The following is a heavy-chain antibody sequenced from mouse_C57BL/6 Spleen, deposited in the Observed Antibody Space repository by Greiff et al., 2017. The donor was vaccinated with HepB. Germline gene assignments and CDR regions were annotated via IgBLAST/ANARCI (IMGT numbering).Heavy chain of an antibody. V-gene: IGHV5-17*01. J-gene: IGHJ1*03. CDR1: GFTFSDYG. CDR3: ARPDYGSSYEYFDV. D-gene: IGHD1-1*01. CDR2: ISSGSSTI. Sequence: DVMLVESGGGLVKPGGSLKLSCAASGFTFSDYGMHWVRQAPEKGLEWVAYISSGSSTIYYADTVKGRFTISRDNAKNTLFLQMTSLRSEDTAMYYCARPDYGSSYEYFDVWGTGTTVTVSS.